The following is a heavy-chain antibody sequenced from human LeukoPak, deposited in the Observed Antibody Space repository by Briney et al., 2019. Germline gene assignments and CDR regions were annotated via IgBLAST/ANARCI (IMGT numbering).Heavy chain of an antibody. Sequence: PGRSLRLSCAASGFTFSSYGMHWVRQAPGKGLEWVAVISYDGSNRYFADSVKGRFTISRDNSKNTLYLQMNSLRAEDTAVYYCAKDWGLAGNDAFDIWGQGTKATVSS. CDR3: AKDWGLAGNDAFDI. V-gene: IGHV3-30*18. J-gene: IGHJ3*02. CDR1: GFTFSSYG. D-gene: IGHD3-16*01. CDR2: ISYDGSNR.